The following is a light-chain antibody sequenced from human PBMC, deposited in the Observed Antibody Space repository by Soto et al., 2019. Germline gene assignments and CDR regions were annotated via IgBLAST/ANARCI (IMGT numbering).Light chain of an antibody. CDR1: QSVRSN. CDR3: QQYNNWPRT. V-gene: IGKV3-15*01. CDR2: DAS. Sequence: EVVMTQSPATLSVSPGERATLSFRSSQSVRSNLAWYQQKPGQAPRLLIYDASTRATGIPARFSGSGSGTEFTLTISSLQSEDFAVYYCQQYNNWPRTFGQGTKVDI. J-gene: IGKJ1*01.